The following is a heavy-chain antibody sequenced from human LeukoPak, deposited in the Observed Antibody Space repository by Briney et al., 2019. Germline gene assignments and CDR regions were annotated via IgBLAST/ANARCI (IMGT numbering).Heavy chain of an antibody. CDR3: ARARYRGVPAARGRGWFDP. J-gene: IGHJ5*02. CDR2: MNPNSGNT. V-gene: IGHV1-8*03. CDR1: GYTFTSYD. D-gene: IGHD2-2*01. Sequence: GASVNVSCKASGYTFTSYDINWVRQATGQGLEWMGWMNPNSGNTGYAQKFQGRVTITRNTSISTAYMELSSLRSEDTAVYYCARARYRGVPAARGRGWFDPWGQGTLVTVSS.